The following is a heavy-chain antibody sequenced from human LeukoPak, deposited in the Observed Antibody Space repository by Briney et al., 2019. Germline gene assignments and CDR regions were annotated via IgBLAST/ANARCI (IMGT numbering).Heavy chain of an antibody. V-gene: IGHV3-21*01. Sequence: GGSLRLSCAAFGFTLSSYGMNWVRQAPGKGLEWVSFISSSSSYIYYADSVKGRFTISRDNAKNSLYLQMNSLRAEDTAVYYCARDAGLLRGATGYWGQGTLVTVSS. CDR2: ISSSSSYI. CDR3: ARDAGLLRGATGY. D-gene: IGHD1-1*01. CDR1: GFTLSSYG. J-gene: IGHJ4*02.